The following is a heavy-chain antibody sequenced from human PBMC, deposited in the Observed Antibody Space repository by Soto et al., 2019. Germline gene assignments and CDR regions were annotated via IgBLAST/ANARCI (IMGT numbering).Heavy chain of an antibody. CDR1: GGSISSYY. Sequence: SETLSLTCTVSGGSISSYYWSWIRQPPGKGLEWIGYIYYSGSTNYNPSLKSRVTISVDTSKNQFSLKLSSVTAADTAVYYCASNGGIYDFWSGYFPQYYYGLDVWARGTTVPVSS. D-gene: IGHD3-3*01. V-gene: IGHV4-59*01. CDR3: ASNGGIYDFWSGYFPQYYYGLDV. CDR2: IYYSGST. J-gene: IGHJ6*02.